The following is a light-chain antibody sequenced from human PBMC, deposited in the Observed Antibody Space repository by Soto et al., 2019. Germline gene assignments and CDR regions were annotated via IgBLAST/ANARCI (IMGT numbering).Light chain of an antibody. V-gene: IGKV3-15*01. CDR2: GAS. J-gene: IGKJ3*01. CDR3: KKYNTWPSFT. Sequence: DIVMTQSPATLSVSPGERATLSCRASQSVSSNLAWYQQKPGQAPRLLVYGASTRATGIPARFSGSGSGTEIILNMSSLQSVDFALYYSKKYNTWPSFTFGPGTKVDIK. CDR1: QSVSSN.